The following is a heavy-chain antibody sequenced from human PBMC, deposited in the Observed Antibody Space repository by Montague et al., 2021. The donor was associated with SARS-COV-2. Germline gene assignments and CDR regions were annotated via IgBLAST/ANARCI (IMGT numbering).Heavy chain of an antibody. V-gene: IGHV3-21*01. CDR2: ISSSSSYI. CDR3: ARDFGYYYGSGSYPTFDY. Sequence: SLRLSCAASGFTFSSYSMNWVRQAPGKGLEWVSSISSSSSYIYYADSVKGRFTISRDNAKNSLYLQMNSLRAEDTAVYYCARDFGYYYGSGSYPTFDYWGQKTLVTVSS. D-gene: IGHD3-10*01. CDR1: GFTFSSYS. J-gene: IGHJ4*02.